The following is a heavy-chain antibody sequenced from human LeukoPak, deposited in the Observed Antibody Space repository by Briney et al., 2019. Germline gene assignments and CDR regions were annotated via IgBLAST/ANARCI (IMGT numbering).Heavy chain of an antibody. D-gene: IGHD2-2*02. CDR1: GYSFPNYW. CDR2: IYPGDSHT. Sequence: GESLKISYKGSGYSFPNYWIGWVRQMPGKGLERMGIIYPGDSHTRYSPSFQDQVTISVDKSISTAYLQWSSLKASDTAMYYCARGPYAYTSSATLGSYNWFDPWGQGSLVTVSS. V-gene: IGHV5-51*01. CDR3: ARGPYAYTSSATLGSYNWFDP. J-gene: IGHJ5*02.